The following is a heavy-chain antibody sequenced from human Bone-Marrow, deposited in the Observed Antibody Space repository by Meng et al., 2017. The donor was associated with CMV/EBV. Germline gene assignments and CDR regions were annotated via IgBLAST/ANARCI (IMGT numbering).Heavy chain of an antibody. CDR3: ARRGGVIALINTRHLDY. J-gene: IGHJ4*02. V-gene: IGHV3-48*03. CDR2: ISSSGSTI. Sequence: GESLKISCAASGFTFSSYEMNWVRQAPGKGLEWVSYISSSGSTIYYADSVKGRFTISRDNSKNTLFLQMNSLGAEDTAVYYCARRGGVIALINTRHLDYWGQGTLFTVSS. D-gene: IGHD2-8*01. CDR1: GFTFSSYE.